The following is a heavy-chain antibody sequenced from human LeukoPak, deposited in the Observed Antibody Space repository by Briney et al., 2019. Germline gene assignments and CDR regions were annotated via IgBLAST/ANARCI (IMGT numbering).Heavy chain of an antibody. CDR2: IKQDGSEK. J-gene: IGHJ4*02. Sequence: GGSLRLSCAASGVTVSSTYMSWVRQAPGKGLEWVANIKQDGSEKYYVDSVKGRFTISRDNAKNSLYLQMNSLRAEDTAVYYCAREGLFPHYFDYWGQGTLVTVSS. CDR1: GVTVSSTY. V-gene: IGHV3-7*01. CDR3: AREGLFPHYFDY. D-gene: IGHD3-22*01.